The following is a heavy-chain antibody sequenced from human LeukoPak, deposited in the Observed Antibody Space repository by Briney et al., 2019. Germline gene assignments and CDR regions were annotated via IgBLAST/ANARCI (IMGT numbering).Heavy chain of an antibody. CDR1: GGTFSSYA. CDR3: ARSGIPNYDFWSGPFDY. CDR2: IIPIFGTA. Sequence: SVKVSCKASGGTFSSYAISWVRQAPGQGREWMGRIIPIFGTANYAQKFQGRVTITTDESTSTAYMELSSLRSEDTAVYYCARSGIPNYDFWSGPFDYWGQGTLVTVSS. D-gene: IGHD3-3*01. J-gene: IGHJ4*02. V-gene: IGHV1-69*05.